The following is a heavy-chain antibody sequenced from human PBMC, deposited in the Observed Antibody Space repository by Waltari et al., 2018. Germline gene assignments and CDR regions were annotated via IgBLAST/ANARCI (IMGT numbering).Heavy chain of an antibody. CDR2: ISGSGGST. J-gene: IGHJ6*02. CDR3: AKCRIAAAGLLAGMDV. V-gene: IGHV3-23*04. Sequence: EVQLVESGGGLVQPGGSLRLSCAASGFTFSSYAMSWVRQAPGKGLEWVSAISGSGGSTYYADSVKGRFTISRDNSKNTLYLQMNSLRAEDTAVYYCAKCRIAAAGLLAGMDVWGQGTTVTVSS. D-gene: IGHD6-13*01. CDR1: GFTFSSYA.